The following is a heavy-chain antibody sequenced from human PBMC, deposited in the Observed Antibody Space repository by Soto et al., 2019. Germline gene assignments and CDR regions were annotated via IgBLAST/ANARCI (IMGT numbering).Heavy chain of an antibody. CDR3: ARGPTPDYYYYGMDV. J-gene: IGHJ6*02. D-gene: IGHD2-15*01. V-gene: IGHV3-21*01. CDR1: GFTFSSHS. Sequence: GGSLRLSCAASGFTFSSHSMNWVRQAPGKGLEWVSSISSSSSYIYYADSVKGRFTISRDNAKNSLYLQMNSLRAEDTAVYYCARGPTPDYYYYGMDVWGQGTTVTVSS. CDR2: ISSSSSYI.